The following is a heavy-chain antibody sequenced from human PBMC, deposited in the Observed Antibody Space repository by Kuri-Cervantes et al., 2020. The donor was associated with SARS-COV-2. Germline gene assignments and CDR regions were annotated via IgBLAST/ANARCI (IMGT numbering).Heavy chain of an antibody. V-gene: IGHV1-46*01. CDR1: GYTFTSYY. J-gene: IGHJ6*02. CDR3: ARDKLKYYYDSSGYYYGGGYYYYGMDV. Sequence: ASVKVSCKASGYTFTSYYMHWVRQAPGQGLEWMGIINPSGGSTSNAQQFQDRVTMTRDTSTSTVYMELSSLRSEDTAVYYCARDKLKYYYDSSGYYYGGGYYYYGMDVWGQGTTVTVSS. CDR2: INPSGGST. D-gene: IGHD3-22*01.